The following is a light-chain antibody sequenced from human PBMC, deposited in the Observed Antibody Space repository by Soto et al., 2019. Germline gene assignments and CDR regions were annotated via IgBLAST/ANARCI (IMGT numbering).Light chain of an antibody. CDR1: QSVSSR. J-gene: IGKJ5*01. V-gene: IGKV3-20*01. Sequence: EIVMTQSPGTLSLYPGERATLSCRASQSVSSRLAWYQQKPGQAPRLLISGASSRATGIPDRFSGSGSGTDFTLTISRLEPEDFALYYCQHYVERSPITFGQGTRLAI. CDR2: GAS. CDR3: QHYVERSPIT.